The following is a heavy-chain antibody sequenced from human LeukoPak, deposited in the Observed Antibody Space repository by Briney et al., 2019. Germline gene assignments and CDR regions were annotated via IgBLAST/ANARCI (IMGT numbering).Heavy chain of an antibody. CDR3: ARHNDYYVVGGMDV. J-gene: IGHJ6*02. CDR1: GGSISTYY. CDR2: VYDSGAT. V-gene: IGHV4-59*08. Sequence: SETLSLTCSVSGGSISTYYWSWVRQPPGKGLEWIGYVYDSGATNYNPSLKSRLTISVDTSKNQFSLKLSSVTAADTAVYYCARHNDYYVVGGMDVWGQGTTVTVSS. D-gene: IGHD3-10*02.